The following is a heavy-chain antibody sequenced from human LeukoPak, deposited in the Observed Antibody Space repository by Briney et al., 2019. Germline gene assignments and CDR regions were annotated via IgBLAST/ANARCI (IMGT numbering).Heavy chain of an antibody. CDR3: AKGSTRTAGTHFDY. D-gene: IGHD6-13*01. Sequence: GASVKVSCKASGGTLSSYAISWVRQAPGQELEWMGRIIPILGIANYAQKFQGRVTITADKSTSTAYMELSSLRAEDTAVYYCAKGSTRTAGTHFDYWGQGTLVTVSS. CDR1: GGTLSSYA. V-gene: IGHV1-69*04. J-gene: IGHJ4*02. CDR2: IIPILGIA.